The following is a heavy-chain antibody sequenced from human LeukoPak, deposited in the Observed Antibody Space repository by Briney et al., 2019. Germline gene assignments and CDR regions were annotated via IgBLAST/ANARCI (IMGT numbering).Heavy chain of an antibody. CDR1: GGSISSYY. V-gene: IGHV4-59*01. D-gene: IGHD6-19*01. CDR3: TRWAGLGPWDY. J-gene: IGHJ4*02. Sequence: SETLSLTCTVSGGSISSYYWSWIRQPPGKGLEWIGYIYYSGSTNYNPSLKSRVTISVDTSKNQFSLRLSSVTAADTAVYYCTRWAGLGPWDYRGQGTLVTVSS. CDR2: IYYSGST.